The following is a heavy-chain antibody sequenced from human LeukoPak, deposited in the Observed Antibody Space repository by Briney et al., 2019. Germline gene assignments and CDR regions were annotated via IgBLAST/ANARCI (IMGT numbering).Heavy chain of an antibody. CDR2: ISSSSSYI. Sequence: GGSPRLSCAASGFTFSSYNMNWVRQAPGKGLEWVSSISSSSSYIYYADSVKGRFTISRDNAKNSLYLQMNSLRAEDTAVYYCARVFCSSTSCFDYWGQGTLVTVSS. D-gene: IGHD2-2*01. V-gene: IGHV3-21*01. CDR1: GFTFSSYN. CDR3: ARVFCSSTSCFDY. J-gene: IGHJ4*02.